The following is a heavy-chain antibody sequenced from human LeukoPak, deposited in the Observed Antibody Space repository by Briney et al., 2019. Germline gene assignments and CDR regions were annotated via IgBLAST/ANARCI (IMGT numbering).Heavy chain of an antibody. CDR3: AKDATAVPGTVYMDV. V-gene: IGHV3-48*03. D-gene: IGHD6-19*01. CDR2: IDISGNTI. Sequence: GGSLSLSCAASGFSFSDYEMNWVRQAPGKGLEGLSHIDISGNTIHYADSVEGRFTISRDNAKNSVYLQMTSLRDEDTALYYCAKDATAVPGTVYMDVWGKGTTVTVSS. J-gene: IGHJ6*03. CDR1: GFSFSDYE.